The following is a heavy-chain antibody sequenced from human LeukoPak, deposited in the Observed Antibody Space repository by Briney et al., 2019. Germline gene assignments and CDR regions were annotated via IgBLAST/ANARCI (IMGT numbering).Heavy chain of an antibody. D-gene: IGHD4-17*01. CDR1: GGSISSYY. CDR3: ARGWSTVTDFDY. Sequence: SETLSLTCTVSGGSISSYYWSWIRQPPGKGLEWIGYIYYSGSTNYNPSLKSRVTMSVDTSKNQFSLKLSSVTAADTAVYYCARGWSTVTDFDYWGQGTLVTVSS. V-gene: IGHV4-59*12. J-gene: IGHJ4*02. CDR2: IYYSGST.